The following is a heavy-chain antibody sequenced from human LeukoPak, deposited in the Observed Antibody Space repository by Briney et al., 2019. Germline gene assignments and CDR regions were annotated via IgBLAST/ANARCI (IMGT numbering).Heavy chain of an antibody. V-gene: IGHV3-74*01. J-gene: IGHJ6*03. CDR3: ARDPTTYYYDSSGYWYYYYYMDV. D-gene: IGHD3-22*01. CDR2: INSDGSST. CDR1: GFTFSSYW. Sequence: PGGSLRLSCAASGFTFSSYWMHWVRQAPGKGLVWVSRINSDGSSTSYADSVKGRFTISRDNAKNTLYLQMNSLRAEDTAVYYCARDPTTYYYDSSGYWYYYYYMDVWGKGPRSPSP.